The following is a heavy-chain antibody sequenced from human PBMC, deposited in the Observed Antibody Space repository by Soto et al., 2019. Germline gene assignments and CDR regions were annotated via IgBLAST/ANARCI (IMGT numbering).Heavy chain of an antibody. D-gene: IGHD2-2*01. CDR1: GFPFNTYA. V-gene: IGHV3-23*01. CDR3: ARNQEGYCSRTFCRRAAFDI. CDR2: ISGSGRST. J-gene: IGHJ3*02. Sequence: EVQLLESGGGLVQPGGSLRLSCAASGFPFNTYAMNWVRQAPGKGLEWVSGISGSGRSTYYADSVKGRFTISRDNSKNTLHLQINSLRAADTTVYYCARNQEGYCSRTFCRRAAFDIWGHGTLVTVSS.